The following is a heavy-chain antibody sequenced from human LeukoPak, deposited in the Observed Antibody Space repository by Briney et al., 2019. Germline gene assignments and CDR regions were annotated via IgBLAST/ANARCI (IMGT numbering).Heavy chain of an antibody. D-gene: IGHD2-2*02. Sequence: SVKVSCKASGGTFSGYAISWVRQAPGQGLEWMGGIIPIFGTANYAQKFQGRVTITADESTSTAYMELSSLRSEDTAVYYCARAASVVVPAAIGLDPWGQGTLVTVSS. J-gene: IGHJ5*02. CDR2: IIPIFGTA. CDR3: ARAASVVVPAAIGLDP. CDR1: GGTFSGYA. V-gene: IGHV1-69*01.